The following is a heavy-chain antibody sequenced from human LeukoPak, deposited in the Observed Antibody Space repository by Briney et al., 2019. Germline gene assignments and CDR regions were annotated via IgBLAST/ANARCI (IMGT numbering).Heavy chain of an antibody. J-gene: IGHJ6*03. CDR3: AKGIFDYYYYMDV. Sequence: HSGGSLRLSCAASGFTFNNYALSWVRQAPGKGLEWVSAISGSGGSTYYADSVKGRFTISRDSSKNTLYLQMNSLRAEDTAVYYCAKGIFDYYYYMDVWGKGTTVTVSS. V-gene: IGHV3-23*01. D-gene: IGHD1-14*01. CDR2: ISGSGGST. CDR1: GFTFNNYA.